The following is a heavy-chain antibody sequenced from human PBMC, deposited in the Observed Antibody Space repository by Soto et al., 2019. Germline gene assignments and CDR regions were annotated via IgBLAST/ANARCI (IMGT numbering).Heavy chain of an antibody. V-gene: IGHV3-33*01. Sequence: GGSLRLSCAASGFTFSSYGMHWVRQAPGKGLEWVAVIWYDGSNKYYADSVKGRFTISRDNSKNTLYLQMNSLRAEDTAVYYCAGRGIASTGLIDYWGQGTLVTVS. J-gene: IGHJ4*02. D-gene: IGHD6-13*01. CDR3: AGRGIASTGLIDY. CDR1: GFTFSSYG. CDR2: IWYDGSNK.